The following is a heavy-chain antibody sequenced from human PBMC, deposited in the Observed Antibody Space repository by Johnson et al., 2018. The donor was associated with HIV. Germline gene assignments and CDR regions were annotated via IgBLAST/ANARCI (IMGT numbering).Heavy chain of an antibody. D-gene: IGHD6-13*01. CDR1: GFTFSNYA. Sequence: QVQLVESGGGLVQPVGSLRLSCTASGFTFSNYAMSWIRQAPGRGLEWVSYISSSGSTIYYAASVKGRFTIARDNAKNSLYLQMNSLRAEDTAVYYWARDQKSSWYPFQGAFDIWGQGTMVTVSS. CDR3: ARDQKSSWYPFQGAFDI. V-gene: IGHV3-11*04. CDR2: ISSSGSTI. J-gene: IGHJ3*02.